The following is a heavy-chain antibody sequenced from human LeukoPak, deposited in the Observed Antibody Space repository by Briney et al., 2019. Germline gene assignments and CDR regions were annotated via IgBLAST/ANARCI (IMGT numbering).Heavy chain of an antibody. CDR1: GFTFSGYW. Sequence: PGGSLRLSCAASGFTFSGYWMSWVRQAPGKGLEWVANIKQDGSEKYYVDSVKGRFTISRDNAKNSLYLQMNSLRAEDTAVYYCARDPGHGGLDIWGQGTMVTVSS. CDR2: IKQDGSEK. D-gene: IGHD2-15*01. V-gene: IGHV3-7*01. J-gene: IGHJ3*02. CDR3: ARDPGHGGLDI.